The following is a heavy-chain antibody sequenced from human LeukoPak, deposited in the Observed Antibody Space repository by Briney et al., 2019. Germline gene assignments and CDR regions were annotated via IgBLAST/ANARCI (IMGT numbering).Heavy chain of an antibody. CDR2: INPNSGGT. V-gene: IGHV1-2*02. Sequence: ASVKVSCKASGYTFTCYYMHWVRQPPGQGLEWMGWINPNSGGTNYAQKFQGRVTMTRDTSISTDYMELSRLRPDDTAVYYCARDHEWLVDAFDIWGQGTMVTVSS. J-gene: IGHJ3*02. D-gene: IGHD6-19*01. CDR3: ARDHEWLVDAFDI. CDR1: GYTFTCYY.